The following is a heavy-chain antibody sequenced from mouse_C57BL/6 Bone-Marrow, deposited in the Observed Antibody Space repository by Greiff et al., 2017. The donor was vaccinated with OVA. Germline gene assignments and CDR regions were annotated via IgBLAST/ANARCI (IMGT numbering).Heavy chain of an antibody. CDR2: IDPENGDT. CDR3: TTYYYETYYFGY. Sequence: VQLQQSGAELVRPGASVKLSCTASGFNIKDDYMHWVKQRPEQGLEWIGWIDPENGDTEYASKFQGRATITADTSSNTAYLHLSSLTSEDTAVYYCTTYYYETYYFGYWGQGTTLTVSS. J-gene: IGHJ2*01. CDR1: GFNIKDDY. V-gene: IGHV14-4*01. D-gene: IGHD1-1*01.